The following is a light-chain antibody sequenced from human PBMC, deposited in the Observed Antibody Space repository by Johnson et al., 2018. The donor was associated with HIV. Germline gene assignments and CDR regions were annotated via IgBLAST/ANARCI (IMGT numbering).Light chain of an antibody. Sequence: QSVLTQPPSVSAAPGQKVTISCSGSTSNIGNNYVSWYQQLPGTAPKLLIYEKNKRPSGIPDRFSASKSGTSATLVITGLPTGDEADYYCGTWDSSLSARVFGTGTKVTVL. CDR3: GTWDSSLSARV. J-gene: IGLJ1*01. CDR1: TSNIGNNY. V-gene: IGLV1-51*02. CDR2: EKN.